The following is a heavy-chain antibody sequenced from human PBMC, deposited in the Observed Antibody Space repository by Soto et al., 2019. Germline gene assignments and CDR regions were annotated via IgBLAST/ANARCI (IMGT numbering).Heavy chain of an antibody. J-gene: IGHJ5*02. D-gene: IGHD3-22*01. V-gene: IGHV3-30*18. CDR1: GFTFSSYG. Sequence: PGGSLRLSCAASGFTFSSYGMHWVRQAPGKGLEWVAVISYDGSNKYYADSVKGRFTISRDNSKNTLYLQMNSLRTEDTAVYYCAKDRNEYYYDSSCSVWFDPWGQGTLVTVSS. CDR3: AKDRNEYYYDSSCSVWFDP. CDR2: ISYDGSNK.